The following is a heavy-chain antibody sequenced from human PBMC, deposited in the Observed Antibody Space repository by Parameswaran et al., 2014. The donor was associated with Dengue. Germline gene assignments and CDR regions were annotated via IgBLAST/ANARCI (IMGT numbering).Heavy chain of an antibody. CDR3: ARSPIDYYYYMDV. CDR2: IYSGGAT. Sequence: VRQMPGKGLEWVSVIYSGGATFYADSVRGRFTVSRHKSENIVYLQMNSLRAEDTAVYYCARSPIDYYYYMDVWGKGTTVTVSS. J-gene: IGHJ6*03. V-gene: IGHV3-53*04.